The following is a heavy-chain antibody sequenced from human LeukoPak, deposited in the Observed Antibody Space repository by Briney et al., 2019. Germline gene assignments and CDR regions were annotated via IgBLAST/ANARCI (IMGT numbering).Heavy chain of an antibody. CDR1: GFTVSSNY. Sequence: GGSLRLSCAASGFTVSSNYMSWVRQAPGKGLEWVSVIYSGGSTYYADSVKGRFTISRDNSKNTLYLQMNSLKTEDTAVYYCTTVFRGAPHHWGQGTLVTVSS. V-gene: IGHV3-53*01. CDR2: IYSGGST. D-gene: IGHD3-16*01. J-gene: IGHJ5*02. CDR3: TTVFRGAPHH.